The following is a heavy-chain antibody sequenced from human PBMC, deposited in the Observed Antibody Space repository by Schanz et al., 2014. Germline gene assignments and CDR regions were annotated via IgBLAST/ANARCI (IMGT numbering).Heavy chain of an antibody. V-gene: IGHV1-18*01. D-gene: IGHD5-12*01. CDR3: ARGGGPEDVFDI. Sequence: QVQLIQSGAEVKKPGASVKVSCKASGYTFSSYGITWVRQAPGQGLEWMGWITAYNGDTNYALKLQGRVTMTTDTSTGTAYMELRSLRSDDTALYYCARGGGPEDVFDIWGQGTILTVSS. CDR1: GYTFSSYG. J-gene: IGHJ3*02. CDR2: ITAYNGDT.